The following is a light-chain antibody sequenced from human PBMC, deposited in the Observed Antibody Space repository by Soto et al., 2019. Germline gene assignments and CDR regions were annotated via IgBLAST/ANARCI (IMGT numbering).Light chain of an antibody. J-gene: IGLJ2*01. CDR2: GNS. CDR3: QSYDSSLSVV. CDR1: SSNIGAGYD. Sequence: QSVLTQPPSVSGAPGQRVTISCTGSSSNIGAGYDVHWYQQLPGTAPKLLIDGNSNRPSGVPDRFSDSKSGTSASLAITGLQAEDEADYYWQSYDSSLSVVFGRGTKLTVL. V-gene: IGLV1-40*01.